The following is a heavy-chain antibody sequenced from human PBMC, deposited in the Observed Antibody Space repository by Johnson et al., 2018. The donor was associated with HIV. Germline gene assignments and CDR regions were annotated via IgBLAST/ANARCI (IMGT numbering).Heavy chain of an antibody. CDR1: GFTFSSYA. J-gene: IGHJ3*02. Sequence: MQLVESGVGLVQPGGSLRLSCAASGFTFSSYAMSWVRQAPGKGLEWVSAISGSGGSTYYADSVKGRFTISRDNSKNTLYLQMNSLRAEDTAVYYCAKDPGRQWLVMCAFDILCQGTMVTVSS. CDR3: AKDPGRQWLVMCAFDI. D-gene: IGHD6-19*01. CDR2: ISGSGGST. V-gene: IGHV3-23*04.